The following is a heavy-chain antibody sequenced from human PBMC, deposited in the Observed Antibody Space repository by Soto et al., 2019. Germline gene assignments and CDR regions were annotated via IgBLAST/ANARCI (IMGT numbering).Heavy chain of an antibody. D-gene: IGHD3-16*01. CDR1: GYTFTDYH. V-gene: IGHV1-2*02. CDR2: INPNNGGT. CDR3: ERVAVGRPWGENDFAF. J-gene: IGHJ4*02. Sequence: QVQLVQSGAEVKKPGASVKVSCKTSGYTFTDYHMHWMRQAPGQGLEWMGWINPNNGGTHYAKKFQGRVTMTGDASISTAYMYLSRLRSDDTAVYYCERVAVGRPWGENDFAFWAQGSLVTVSS.